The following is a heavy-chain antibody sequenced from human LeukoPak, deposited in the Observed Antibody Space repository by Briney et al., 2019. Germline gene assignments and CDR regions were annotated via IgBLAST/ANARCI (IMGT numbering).Heavy chain of an antibody. J-gene: IGHJ5*01. V-gene: IGHV3-21*01. Sequence: GGSLRLSCAPLGFPIIRYVSTGAHPAPGKGLEWVSAISSSSTYIQYADSVKGRFTISRDDAKNSLYLQLDSLRAEDTAVYYCVRGVVSDWFDSWGQGTLVTVSS. CDR3: VRGVVSDWFDS. D-gene: IGHD3-16*02. CDR2: ISSSSTYI. CDR1: GFPIIRYV.